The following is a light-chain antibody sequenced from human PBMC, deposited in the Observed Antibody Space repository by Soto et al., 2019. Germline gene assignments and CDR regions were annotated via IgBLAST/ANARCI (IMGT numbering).Light chain of an antibody. CDR2: AAS. V-gene: IGKV3-20*01. J-gene: IGKJ1*01. Sequence: EVVLTQSPGTVSLSPGERVTLSCRASQSVISKYLAWYQQRPGQAPRLLIYAASSRATGIPDRFSGSGSGTDFTLSISRLEPEDFAVYYCQQYGSSLTWTFGQGTKVEMK. CDR1: QSVISKY. CDR3: QQYGSSLTWT.